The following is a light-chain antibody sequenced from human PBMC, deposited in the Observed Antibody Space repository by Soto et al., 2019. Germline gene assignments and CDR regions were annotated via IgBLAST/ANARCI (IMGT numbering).Light chain of an antibody. Sequence: DIQMTQSPSTLSASIGGTVTLTCRASQSLTGRLAWSQQKPGRPPKLLIYDVSILESGVSSRFSGSESGADFTLTISRLRHDDFATFYCQQYKVYPYTFGQGTRL. V-gene: IGKV1-5*01. J-gene: IGKJ2*01. CDR2: DVS. CDR1: QSLTGR. CDR3: QQYKVYPYT.